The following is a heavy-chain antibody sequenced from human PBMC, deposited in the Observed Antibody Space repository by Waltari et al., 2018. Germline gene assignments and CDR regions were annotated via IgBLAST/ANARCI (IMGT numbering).Heavy chain of an antibody. CDR1: GFTFSDYY. D-gene: IGHD3-22*01. V-gene: IGHV3-72*01. CDR3: VREGYYDNSGLDY. Sequence: EVQLVESGGGLVQPGGSLILSCAVSGFTFSDYYMDWVRQAPGKGLEWVGRSRNKDESYTTQYAASVKGRFTISRDDLKNSLYLQMNSLKTEDTAVYYCVREGYYDNSGLDYWGQGTLVTVSS. J-gene: IGHJ4*02. CDR2: SRNKDESYTT.